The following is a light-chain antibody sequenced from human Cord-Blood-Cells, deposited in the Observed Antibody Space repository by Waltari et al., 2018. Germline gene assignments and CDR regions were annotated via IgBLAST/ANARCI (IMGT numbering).Light chain of an antibody. Sequence: QSALTQPASVSGSPGHSITISCTGTSSDVGSYNLVSWYQRHQGKAPKLMTYEGSKRPSGVSNRFSGSKSGNTASLTISGLQAEDEADYYCCSYAGSSTFRVFGGGTKLTVL. CDR3: CSYAGSSTFRV. V-gene: IGLV2-23*03. CDR2: EGS. J-gene: IGLJ2*01. CDR1: SSDVGSYNL.